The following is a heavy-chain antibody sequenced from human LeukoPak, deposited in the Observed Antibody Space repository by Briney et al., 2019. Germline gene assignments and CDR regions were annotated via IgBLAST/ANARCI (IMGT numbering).Heavy chain of an antibody. CDR1: GFTFSSYW. CDR3: AKDRLTFFYYDTSGYQGDFDN. CDR2: ISDSGSFT. J-gene: IGHJ4*02. D-gene: IGHD3-22*01. V-gene: IGHV3-23*01. Sequence: GGSLRLSCAASGFTFSSYWMNWVRQAPGKGLEWVSVISDSGSFTFYADSVRGRFTISRDNSKSTVFLHMNNLRAEDTAVYYCAKDRLTFFYYDTSGYQGDFDNWGQGTLVTVSS.